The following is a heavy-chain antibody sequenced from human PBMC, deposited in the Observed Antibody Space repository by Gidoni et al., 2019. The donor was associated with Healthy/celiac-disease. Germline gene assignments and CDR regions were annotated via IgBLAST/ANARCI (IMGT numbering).Heavy chain of an antibody. Sequence: QVQLQESGPGLVKPSQTPSPTCTVSGCSISSGGDYWSWIRQHPGKGLEWIRYIYYSGSTYYNPSLKSRVTISVDTSKNQFSLKLSSVTAADTAVYYCARAGSPVAQGDYWGQGTLVTVSS. CDR3: ARAGSPVAQGDY. CDR1: GCSISSGGDY. V-gene: IGHV4-31*03. J-gene: IGHJ4*02. CDR2: IYYSGST. D-gene: IGHD2-15*01.